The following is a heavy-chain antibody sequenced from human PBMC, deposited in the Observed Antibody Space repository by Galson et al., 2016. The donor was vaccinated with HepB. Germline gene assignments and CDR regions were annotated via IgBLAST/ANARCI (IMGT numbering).Heavy chain of an antibody. J-gene: IGHJ4*02. V-gene: IGHV3-23*01. CDR2: ISETESDS. CDR1: GFTLRRSV. CDR3: ASPPPY. Sequence: SLRLSCAASGFTLRRSVMSWIRQAPGKGPEWVSGISETESDSYYADSVRGRFTISRDNSKNMVYLQLNSLRAEDTALYYCASPPPYWGRGTLVTVSS.